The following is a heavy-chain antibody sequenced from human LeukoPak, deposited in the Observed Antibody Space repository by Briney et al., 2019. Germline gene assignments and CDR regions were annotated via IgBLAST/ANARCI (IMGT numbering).Heavy chain of an antibody. CDR3: TRERRSYDSSGYYPNWFDP. D-gene: IGHD3-22*01. CDR1: GFTFSTFH. CDR2: IRSKAYGGTT. V-gene: IGHV3-49*04. J-gene: IGHJ5*02. Sequence: GGSLRLSCTASGFTFSTFHMHWVRQAPGKGLEWVGFIRSKAYGGTTEYAASVKGRFTISRDDSKSIAYLQMNSLKTEDTAVYYCTRERRSYDSSGYYPNWFDPWGQGTLVTVSS.